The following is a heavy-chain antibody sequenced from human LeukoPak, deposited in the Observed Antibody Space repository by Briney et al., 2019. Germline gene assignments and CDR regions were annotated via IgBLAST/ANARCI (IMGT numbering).Heavy chain of an antibody. Sequence: PRRSLRPSCAASGFTSTTFSINWVRQAPGKGLDWVSSISRSSSYIYYADSVKGRFTISRDNAKNSLYLQMNSLRAEDTAVYYCAREKDIVVVPAAMTPGSYYYYGMDVWGQGTTVTVSS. D-gene: IGHD2-2*01. J-gene: IGHJ6*02. V-gene: IGHV3-21*01. CDR1: GFTSTTFS. CDR2: ISRSSSYI. CDR3: AREKDIVVVPAAMTPGSYYYYGMDV.